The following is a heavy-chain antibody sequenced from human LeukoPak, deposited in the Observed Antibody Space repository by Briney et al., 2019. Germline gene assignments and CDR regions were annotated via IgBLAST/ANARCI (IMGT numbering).Heavy chain of an antibody. Sequence: GGSLRLSCAASGFTFSSYAMHWVRQAPGKGLEYVSAISSNGGSTYYANSVKGRFTISRDNSKNTLYLQMSRLTSDDTAIYYCARRRGYGHYWLFNLWGRGTLVTVSS. CDR1: GFTFSSYA. CDR3: ARRRGYGHYWLFNL. J-gene: IGHJ2*01. D-gene: IGHD5-12*01. CDR2: ISSNGGST. V-gene: IGHV3-64*01.